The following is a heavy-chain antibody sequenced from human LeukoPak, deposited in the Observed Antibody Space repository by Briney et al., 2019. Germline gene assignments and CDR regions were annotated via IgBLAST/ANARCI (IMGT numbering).Heavy chain of an antibody. D-gene: IGHD5-24*01. Sequence: TGGSLRLSCAASGFTFSSYSMNWVRQAPGKGLEWVSSISSSSSYIYYADSVKGRFTISRDNAKNSLYLQMNSLRAEDTAVYYCARDIGLVEMATIPSPGIDYWGQGTLVTVSS. CDR1: GFTFSSYS. V-gene: IGHV3-21*01. CDR2: ISSSSSYI. J-gene: IGHJ4*02. CDR3: ARDIGLVEMATIPSPGIDY.